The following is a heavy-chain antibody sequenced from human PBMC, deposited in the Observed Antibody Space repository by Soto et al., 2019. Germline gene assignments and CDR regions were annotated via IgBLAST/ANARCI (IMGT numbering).Heavy chain of an antibody. CDR3: AADGAASAWFFY. D-gene: IGHD6-19*01. Sequence: QQLQGSGPGLVKPSETLSLTCTVSGGSINKINSYWGWIRQPPGKGLEWIGSISYSGNTFYNPSLKSRVTISVDPSKNQFSLNLNSVTATDTAVYFCAADGAASAWFFYWGQGNLVTVSS. CDR2: ISYSGNT. J-gene: IGHJ4*02. V-gene: IGHV4-39*01. CDR1: GGSINKINSY.